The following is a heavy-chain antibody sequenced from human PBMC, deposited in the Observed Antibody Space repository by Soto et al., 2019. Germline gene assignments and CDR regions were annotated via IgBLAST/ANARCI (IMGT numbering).Heavy chain of an antibody. CDR2: INHSGST. V-gene: IGHV4-34*01. CDR3: ARGAKLRFLEWLPNNCFDP. Sequence: SETLSLTCAVYGGSFSGYYWSWIRQPPGKGLEWIGEINHSGSTNYNPSLKSRVTISVDTSKNQFSLKLSSVTAADTAVYYCARGAKLRFLEWLPNNCFDPWGQGTLVTVSS. CDR1: GGSFSGYY. J-gene: IGHJ5*02. D-gene: IGHD3-3*01.